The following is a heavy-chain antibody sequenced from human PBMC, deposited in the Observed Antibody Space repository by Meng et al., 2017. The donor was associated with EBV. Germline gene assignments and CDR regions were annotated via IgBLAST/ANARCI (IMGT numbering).Heavy chain of an antibody. Sequence: QLQLRESGPGQGKXXETLSPPCTVSGVSISSFYYWGWIRQPPGRGLEWIGSVHYTGRTYYSPSLKSRVTVSVDTSKNQFSLRLTSVTAADTAVYYCARPFPSWQSPRLDPFGAWGQGTLVTVSS. CDR1: GVSISSFYY. D-gene: IGHD6-19*01. CDR3: ARPFPSWQSPRLDPFGA. V-gene: IGHV4-39*01. CDR2: VHYTGRT. J-gene: IGHJ5*02.